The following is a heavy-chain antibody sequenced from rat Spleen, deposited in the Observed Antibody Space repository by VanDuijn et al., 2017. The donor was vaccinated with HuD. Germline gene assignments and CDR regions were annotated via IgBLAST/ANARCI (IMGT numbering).Heavy chain of an antibody. D-gene: IGHD1-9*01. J-gene: IGHJ2*01. V-gene: IGHV3-3*01. CDR2: INSAGST. CDR1: GYSITSSYR. Sequence: EVQLQESGPGLVKPSQSLSLTCSVIGYSITSSYRWNWIRKFPGSKLEWMGYINSAGSTNYNPSLKSRVSITRDTSKNQFFLQVNSVSTEDTATYYCARSYGYTFDYWGQGVMVTVSS. CDR3: ARSYGYTFDY.